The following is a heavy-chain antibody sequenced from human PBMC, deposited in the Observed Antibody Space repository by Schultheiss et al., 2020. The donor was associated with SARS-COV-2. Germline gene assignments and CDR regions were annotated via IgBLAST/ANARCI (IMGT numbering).Heavy chain of an antibody. J-gene: IGHJ4*02. D-gene: IGHD3-3*01. CDR1: RFSFNAYS. V-gene: IGHV3-21*01. CDR2: ISSSGSYI. CDR3: ARDLSRRITIFGVVPDSFDY. Sequence: GGSLRLSCAASRFSFNAYSMNWVRQAPGKGLEWVASISSSGSYIYYADSVKGRFTISRDNAKNSLYLQMKSLRVEDTAVYYCARDLSRRITIFGVVPDSFDYWGQGTLVTVSS.